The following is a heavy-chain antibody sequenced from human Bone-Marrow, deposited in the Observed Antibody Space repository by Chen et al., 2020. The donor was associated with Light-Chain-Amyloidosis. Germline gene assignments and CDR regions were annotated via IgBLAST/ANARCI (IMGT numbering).Heavy chain of an antibody. J-gene: IGHJ4*02. CDR3: TQDGVPGGADY. CDR2: FDYKSGRI. D-gene: IGHD1-1*01. V-gene: IGHV3-9*01. CDR1: GFTLKKYA. Sequence: EVQVVESGGGLVQPGRSLRLSRAVFGFTLKKYAIHWVRQAPGKGLEWVSGFDYKSGRIDYADSVRGRFTLSRGNSGDSVYLQMDSLRIEDTALYFCTQDGVPGGADYWGQGALVTVSS.